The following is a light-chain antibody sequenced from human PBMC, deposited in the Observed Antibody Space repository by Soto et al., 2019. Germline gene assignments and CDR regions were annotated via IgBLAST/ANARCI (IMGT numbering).Light chain of an antibody. J-gene: IGKJ1*01. CDR3: QQYGSSLPWT. CDR1: QSVSSSY. V-gene: IGKV3-20*01. Sequence: EIVLTQSPGTLSLSPGERATLSCRASQSVSSSYLAWYQQKPGQAPRLLIYGASNTATGIPDRFSGSGSGTDFTLTINRLEHEDFAVYYCQQYGSSLPWTFGQGTKVEIK. CDR2: GAS.